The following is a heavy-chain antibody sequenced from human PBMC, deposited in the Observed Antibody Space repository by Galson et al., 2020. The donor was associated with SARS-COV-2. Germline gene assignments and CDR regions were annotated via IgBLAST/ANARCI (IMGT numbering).Heavy chain of an antibody. J-gene: IGHJ4*02. CDR1: GFTFSSYA. CDR2: ISYDGSNK. CDR3: ARDSGIRFLEWLSPEASYYFDY. D-gene: IGHD3-3*01. V-gene: IGHV3-30*04. Sequence: GGSLRLSCAASGFTFSSYAMHWVRQAPGKGLEWVAVISYDGSNKYYADSVKGRFTISRDNSKNTLYLQMNSLRAEDTAVYYCARDSGIRFLEWLSPEASYYFDYWGQGTLVTVSS.